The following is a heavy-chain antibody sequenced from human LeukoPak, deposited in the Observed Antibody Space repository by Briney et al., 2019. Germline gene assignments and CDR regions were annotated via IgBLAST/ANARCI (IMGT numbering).Heavy chain of an antibody. Sequence: PSETLSLTCAVSDGSINRGHWWSWVRQPPGKGLEWIAEIHQSGTTNYNPSLKSRVTISTDKSKNQFSLRLDSVTAADTAVYYCAKEYSSSWYYYYGMDVWGQGTTVTVSS. CDR3: AKEYSSSWYYYYGMDV. D-gene: IGHD6-13*01. V-gene: IGHV4-4*02. CDR1: DGSINRGHW. CDR2: IHQSGTT. J-gene: IGHJ6*02.